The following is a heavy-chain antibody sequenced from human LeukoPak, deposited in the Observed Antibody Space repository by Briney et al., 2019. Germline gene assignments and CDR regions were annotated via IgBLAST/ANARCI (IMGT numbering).Heavy chain of an antibody. Sequence: GGSLRLSCAASGFTFSSYSMNWVRQAPGKGLEWVSSICSSSSYIYYADSVKGRFTISRDNAKNSLYLQMHSLRAEDTAVYYCASEITYYYDSSGQLSLDAFDIWGQGTMVTVSS. CDR3: ASEITYYYDSSGQLSLDAFDI. J-gene: IGHJ3*02. CDR2: ICSSSSYI. V-gene: IGHV3-21*01. D-gene: IGHD3-22*01. CDR1: GFTFSSYS.